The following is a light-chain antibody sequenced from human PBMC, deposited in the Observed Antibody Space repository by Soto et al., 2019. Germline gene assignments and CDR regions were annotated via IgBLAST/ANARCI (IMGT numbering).Light chain of an antibody. CDR2: EVS. V-gene: IGLV2-14*01. Sequence: QSALTQPASVSGSPGQPITISCTGTSSDVGGYDYVSWYQQQSGKAPKLIIYEVSSRPSGVSNRFSGSKSGNTASLTISGLQADDEADYYCDSFTSSRAYVFGVGTKLTVL. CDR1: SSDVGGYDY. J-gene: IGLJ1*01. CDR3: DSFTSSRAYV.